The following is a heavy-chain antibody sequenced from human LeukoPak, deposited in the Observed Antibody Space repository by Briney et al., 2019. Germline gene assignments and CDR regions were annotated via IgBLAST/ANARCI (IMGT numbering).Heavy chain of an antibody. CDR1: GYTFTSYW. J-gene: IGHJ4*02. CDR3: ARQPPLGYDSSGYNDY. CDR2: IYPGDSDT. Sequence: GESLKISCKGSGYTFTSYWIGWVRQMPGEGLEWMGIIYPGDSDTRYSPSFQGQVTISADKSISTAYLQWSSLKASDTAMYYCARQPPLGYDSSGYNDYWGQGSLVTVSS. V-gene: IGHV5-51*01. D-gene: IGHD3-22*01.